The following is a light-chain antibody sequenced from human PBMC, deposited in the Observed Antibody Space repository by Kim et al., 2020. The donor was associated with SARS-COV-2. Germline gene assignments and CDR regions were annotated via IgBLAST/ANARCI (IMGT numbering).Light chain of an antibody. CDR3: LQYNNWPPWT. CDR2: GAS. J-gene: IGKJ1*01. Sequence: SPGEGATLSRRAGQNIRSNLAWYQQIPGQAPRLLIHGASNRATGIPARFSGSGSGTEFTLTINSLQSDDFAIYYCLQYNNWPPWTFGQGTKVDIK. V-gene: IGKV3-15*01. CDR1: QNIRSN.